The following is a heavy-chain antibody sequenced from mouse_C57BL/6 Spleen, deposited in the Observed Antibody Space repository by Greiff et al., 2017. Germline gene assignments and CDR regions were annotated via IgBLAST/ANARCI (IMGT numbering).Heavy chain of an antibody. J-gene: IGHJ1*03. CDR2: IYPGDGDT. V-gene: IGHV1-80*01. D-gene: IGHD2-1*01. CDR1: GYAFSSYW. Sequence: QVQLQQSGAELVKPGASVKISCKASGYAFSSYWMNWVKQRPGKGLEWIGQIYPGDGDTNYNGKFKGKATLTADKSSSTAYMQLSSLTSEDSAVDFCARMNYGNYWYFDVWGTGTTVTVSS. CDR3: ARMNYGNYWYFDV.